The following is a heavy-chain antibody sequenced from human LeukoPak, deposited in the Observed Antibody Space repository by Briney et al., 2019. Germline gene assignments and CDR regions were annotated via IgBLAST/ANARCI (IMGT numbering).Heavy chain of an antibody. V-gene: IGHV1-8*01. Sequence: ASVKVSCKASGYTFTSYDINWVRQATGQGLEWMGWMNPNSGNTGYAQKFQGRVTMTRNTSISTAYMELSSLRSEDTAVYYCARDGSGSRYNWFDPWGQGTLVTVSS. D-gene: IGHD3-10*01. J-gene: IGHJ5*02. CDR1: GYTFTSYD. CDR2: MNPNSGNT. CDR3: ARDGSGSRYNWFDP.